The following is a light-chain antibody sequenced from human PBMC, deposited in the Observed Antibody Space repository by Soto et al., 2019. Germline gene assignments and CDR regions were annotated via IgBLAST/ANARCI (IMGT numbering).Light chain of an antibody. V-gene: IGKV3D-20*01. J-gene: IGKJ4*01. Sequence: DILLTQSPATLSLSPGERATLSCGAIQSITNNYLAWYQQKPGLAPRLLIYDTSKRATGIPDRFSGSGSGTDFTLTISRLEPEDFAVYYCQQYGSLITFGGGTKVEIK. CDR2: DTS. CDR1: QSITNNY. CDR3: QQYGSLIT.